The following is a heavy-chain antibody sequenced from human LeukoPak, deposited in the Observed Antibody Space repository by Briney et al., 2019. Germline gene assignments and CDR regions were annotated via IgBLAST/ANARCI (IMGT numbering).Heavy chain of an antibody. CDR1: GGSVSSGSYY. Sequence: PSETLSLTCTVSGGSVSSGSYYWSWIRQPPGKGLEWIGYIYYSGSTNYNPSLKSRVTISVDTSKNQFSLTLSSVTAADMAVYFCARGLKGDDYAHGSFDYWGQGTLVTVSS. CDR2: IYYSGST. D-gene: IGHD4-17*01. J-gene: IGHJ4*02. V-gene: IGHV4-61*01. CDR3: ARGLKGDDYAHGSFDY.